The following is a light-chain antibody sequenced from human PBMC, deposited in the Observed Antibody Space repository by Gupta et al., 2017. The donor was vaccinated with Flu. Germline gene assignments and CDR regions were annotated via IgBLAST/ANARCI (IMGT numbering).Light chain of an antibody. J-gene: IGLJ1*01. CDR3: SSYTSSSTRV. CDR1: SSDVGGYNC. V-gene: IGLV2-14*01. CDR2: EVS. Sequence: SALTQPASVSGSPGQSITISCTGTSSDVGGYNCVSWYQQHPGKAPKLMIYEVSKRTAGASSRFSGSKAGNTASLTISAHQAEDAADYYCSSYTSSSTRVFGTGFKVTVL.